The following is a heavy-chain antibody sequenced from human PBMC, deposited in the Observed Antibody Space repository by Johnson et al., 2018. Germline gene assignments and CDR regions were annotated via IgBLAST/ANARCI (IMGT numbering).Heavy chain of an antibody. J-gene: IGHJ6*02. Sequence: QVQLVQSGGGVVQPGRSLRLSCAASGFTFSSYGMHWVRQAPGKGLEWVAVISYDGSNKYYADSVKGRFTISRDNSKNTLYLQMYSLRAEDTAVYYCARGDLLYAGMDVLGQGTTVTVSS. V-gene: IGHV3-30*03. CDR1: GFTFSSYG. D-gene: IGHD3-10*01. CDR3: ARGDLLYAGMDV. CDR2: ISYDGSNK.